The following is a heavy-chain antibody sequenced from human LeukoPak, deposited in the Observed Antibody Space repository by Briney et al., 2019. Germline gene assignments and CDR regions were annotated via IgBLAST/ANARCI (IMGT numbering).Heavy chain of an antibody. Sequence: GRSLRLSCAASGFTFSSHAMHWVRQAPGKGLEWVAVISYDGSNKYYADSVKGRFTISRDNSKNTLYLQMNSLRAEDTAVYYCARVGRWLQFVPDYWGQGTLVTVSS. CDR2: ISYDGSNK. CDR1: GFTFSSHA. CDR3: ARVGRWLQFVPDY. J-gene: IGHJ4*02. V-gene: IGHV3-30-3*01. D-gene: IGHD5-24*01.